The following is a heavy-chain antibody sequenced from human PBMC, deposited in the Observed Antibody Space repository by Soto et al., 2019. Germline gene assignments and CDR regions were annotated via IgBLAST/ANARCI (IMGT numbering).Heavy chain of an antibody. V-gene: IGHV4-61*01. CDR2: IYYSGST. CDR3: ARLGWVYCGGDCYSAYAFDI. CDR1: GGSVSSGSYY. D-gene: IGHD2-21*02. J-gene: IGHJ3*02. Sequence: QVQLQESGPGLVKPSETLSLTCTVSGGSVSSGSYYWSWIRQPPGKGLEWIGYIYYSGSTNYNPSLQSRVTISVDTSKNQFSLKLSSVTAADTAVYYCARLGWVYCGGDCYSAYAFDIWGQGTMVTVSS.